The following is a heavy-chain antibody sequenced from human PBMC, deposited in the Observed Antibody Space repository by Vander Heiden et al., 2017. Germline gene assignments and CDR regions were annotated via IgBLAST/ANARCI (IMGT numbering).Heavy chain of an antibody. CDR1: GGSISSSSYY. V-gene: IGHV4-39*01. D-gene: IGHD3-22*01. CDR3: ASPYYDRRALDY. CDR2: IYYSRST. J-gene: IGHJ4*02. Sequence: QLQLQDSGPGLVKPAETLSLTCTVSGGSISSSSYYWGWIRQPPGKGLGCIGSIYYSRSTYFCPSLKSRVTISVDTSQNQFSLKPGSVTAADTAVYYCASPYYDRRALDYWGQGTLVTVSS.